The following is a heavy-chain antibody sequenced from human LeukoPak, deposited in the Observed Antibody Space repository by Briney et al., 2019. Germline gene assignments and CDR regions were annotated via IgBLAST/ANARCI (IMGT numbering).Heavy chain of an antibody. CDR3: ARGGRKLYSGSHPYDY. D-gene: IGHD1-26*01. CDR2: IKQDGSEK. V-gene: IGHV3-7*01. Sequence: GGSPRLSCAASGFTFSSYWMSWVRQAPGKGLEWVANIKQDGSEKYYVDSVKGRFTISRDNAKNSLYLQMNSLRAEDTAVYYCARGGRKLYSGSHPYDYWGQGTLVTVSS. CDR1: GFTFSSYW. J-gene: IGHJ4*02.